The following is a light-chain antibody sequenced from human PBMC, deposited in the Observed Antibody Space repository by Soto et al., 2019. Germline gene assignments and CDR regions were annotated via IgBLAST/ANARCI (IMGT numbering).Light chain of an antibody. J-gene: IGKJ2*01. CDR3: QQRNFWPFL. V-gene: IGKV3-11*01. CDR1: HSVSSY. Sequence: EIVLTQSPDTLSLSPGERATLSCRASHSVSSYLACYQHKPGQAPRLLIYDASNRATGIAARFSGSGSGTDFTLTISSLEPEDFAVYYCQQRNFWPFLFGQGTHLRI. CDR2: DAS.